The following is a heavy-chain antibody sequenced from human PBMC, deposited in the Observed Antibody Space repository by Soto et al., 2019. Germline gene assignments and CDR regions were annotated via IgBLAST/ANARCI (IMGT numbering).Heavy chain of an antibody. Sequence: ASVKVSCKASGYTFTSYGISWVRQAPGQGLEWMGWISAYNGNTNYAQKLQGRVTMTTDTSTSTAYMELRSLRSDDTAVYYCARDRNFWSGYYYYYYYYMDVWGKGTTVTVSS. CDR2: ISAYNGNT. CDR3: ARDRNFWSGYYYYYYYYMDV. CDR1: GYTFTSYG. J-gene: IGHJ6*03. V-gene: IGHV1-18*01. D-gene: IGHD3-3*01.